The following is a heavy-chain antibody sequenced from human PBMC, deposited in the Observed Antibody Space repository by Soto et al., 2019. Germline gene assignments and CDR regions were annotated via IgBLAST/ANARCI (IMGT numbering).Heavy chain of an antibody. Sequence: QYECQTPGQGLEWMEWINSGNGNTKYSEKFQGRVTITRDTSASTAYMELNSLTSEDTAVYFCARGLSICGVATGYWCQRTRSTVSS. CDR3: ARGLSICGVATGY. J-gene: IGHJ4*02. D-gene: IGHD3-3*02. V-gene: IGHV1-3*01. CDR2: INSGNGNT.